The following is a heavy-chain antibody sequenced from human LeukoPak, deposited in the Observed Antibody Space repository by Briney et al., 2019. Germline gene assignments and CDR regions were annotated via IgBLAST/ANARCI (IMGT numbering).Heavy chain of an antibody. V-gene: IGHV1-2*02. D-gene: IGHD6-13*01. CDR3: ARDDGIAAARLGY. J-gene: IGHJ4*02. Sequence: GASVKVSCKASGYTFTGYYMHWVRQAPGQGLEWMGWINPNSGGPIYAQKFQGRVTMTRDTSISTAYTELSRLRSGDTAVYYCARDDGIAAARLGYWGQGTLVTVSS. CDR1: GYTFTGYY. CDR2: INPNSGGP.